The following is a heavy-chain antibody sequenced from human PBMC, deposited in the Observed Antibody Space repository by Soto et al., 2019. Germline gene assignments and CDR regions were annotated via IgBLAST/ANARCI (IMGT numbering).Heavy chain of an antibody. CDR1: GGSFSGYY. CDR2: INHSGST. V-gene: IGHV4-34*01. J-gene: IGHJ6*02. D-gene: IGHD3-3*01. CDR3: ARGPRGTIFGVVTKNYGMDV. Sequence: ETLSLTCAVYGGSFSGYYWSWIRQPPGKGLEWIGEINHSGSTNYNPSLKSRVTISVDTSKNQFSLKLCSVTAADTAVYYCARGPRGTIFGVVTKNYGMDVWGQGTTVTVSS.